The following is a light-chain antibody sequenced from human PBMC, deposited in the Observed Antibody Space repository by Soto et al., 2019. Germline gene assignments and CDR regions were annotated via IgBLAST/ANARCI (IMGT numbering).Light chain of an antibody. Sequence: DIQMTQSPSSVSASVGDRVTITCRASQGINNWLAWYQQKPGEPPKLLIYTTSNLHSGVPSRFSGSGSGTDFTLTISSLQPEDFATYYCQQANSFPLTFGGGTKVEIK. CDR1: QGINNW. CDR2: TTS. J-gene: IGKJ4*01. CDR3: QQANSFPLT. V-gene: IGKV1D-12*01.